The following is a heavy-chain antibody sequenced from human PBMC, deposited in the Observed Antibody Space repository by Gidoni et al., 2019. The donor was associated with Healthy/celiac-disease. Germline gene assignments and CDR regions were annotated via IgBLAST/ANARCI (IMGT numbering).Heavy chain of an antibody. Sequence: QVQLQQWGAGLLKPSETLSLTCAVYGGSFSGYYWSWIRQPPGKGLEWIGEINHSGSTNYNPSLKSRVTISVDTSKNQFSLKLSSVTAADTAVYYCARYRDYGSGSYPRPFDYWGQGTLVTVSS. CDR2: INHSGST. D-gene: IGHD3-10*01. CDR1: GGSFSGYY. CDR3: ARYRDYGSGSYPRPFDY. J-gene: IGHJ4*02. V-gene: IGHV4-34*01.